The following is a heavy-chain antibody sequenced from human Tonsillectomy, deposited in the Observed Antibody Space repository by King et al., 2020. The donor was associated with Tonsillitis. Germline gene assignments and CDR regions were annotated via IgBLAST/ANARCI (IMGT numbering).Heavy chain of an antibody. D-gene: IGHD5-12*01. CDR3: ARSRGYSGYNPF. CDR1: GFTFSSYW. V-gene: IGHV3-7*01. Sequence: VQLVESGGGLVQPGGSLRLSCAASGFTFSSYWMSWVRQAPRKGLEWVANIKQDGSEKNYVDPVKGRFPISRDNAKNALYLQRNSLRAEDTAVYYCARSRGYSGYNPFWGQGTLVTVSS. CDR2: IKQDGSEK. J-gene: IGHJ4*02.